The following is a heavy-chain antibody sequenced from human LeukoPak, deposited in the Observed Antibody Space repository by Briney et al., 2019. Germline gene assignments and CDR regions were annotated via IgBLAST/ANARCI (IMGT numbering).Heavy chain of an antibody. CDR1: GYTFTGYY. J-gene: IGHJ6*03. V-gene: IGHV1-2*02. D-gene: IGHD5-12*01. CDR3: ARDGHSGYDGYYHYYYMDV. CDR2: INPKSGGT. Sequence: ASVKVSCKASGYTFTGYYIHWVRQAPGQGLEWMGWINPKSGGTNYAQKFQGRVTMTRDTSISTAYMELSRLRSDDTAMYYCARDGHSGYDGYYHYYYMDVWGKGTTVTISS.